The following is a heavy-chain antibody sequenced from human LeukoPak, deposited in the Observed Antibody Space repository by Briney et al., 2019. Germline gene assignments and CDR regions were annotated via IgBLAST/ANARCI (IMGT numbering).Heavy chain of an antibody. D-gene: IGHD1-26*01. V-gene: IGHV1-69*05. CDR1: GGTFSSYA. Sequence: SVKVSCKASGGTFSSYAISWVRQAPGQGLEWMGGIIPIFGTANYAQKCQGRVTITTDESTSTAYMELSSLRSEDTAVYYCAREMEVGATDDAFDIWGQGTMVTVSS. CDR2: IIPIFGTA. J-gene: IGHJ3*02. CDR3: AREMEVGATDDAFDI.